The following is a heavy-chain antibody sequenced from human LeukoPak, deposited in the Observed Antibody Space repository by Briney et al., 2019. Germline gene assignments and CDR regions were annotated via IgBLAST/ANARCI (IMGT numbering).Heavy chain of an antibody. Sequence: KPSETLSLTCTVSGGSISSYYWSWIRQPPGKGLEWIGYIYYSGSTNYNPSLKSRVTISVDTSKNQFSLKLSSVTAADTAVYYCARGEKRLQWPFDYWGQGTLVTVSS. CDR3: ARGEKRLQWPFDY. CDR2: IYYSGST. D-gene: IGHD6-19*01. V-gene: IGHV4-59*01. J-gene: IGHJ4*02. CDR1: GGSISSYY.